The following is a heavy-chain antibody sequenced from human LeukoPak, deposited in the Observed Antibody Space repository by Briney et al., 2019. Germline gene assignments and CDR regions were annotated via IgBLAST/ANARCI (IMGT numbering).Heavy chain of an antibody. CDR2: INHSGST. J-gene: IGHJ4*02. CDR3: ATAYRNHVYAIPGAPRFDY. CDR1: GGSFSGYY. D-gene: IGHD5/OR15-5a*01. Sequence: SETLSLTCAVYGGSFSGYYWSWIRQPPGKGLEWIGEINHSGSTNYNPSLKSRVTISVDTSKNQFSLKLSSVTAADTAVYYCATAYRNHVYAIPGAPRFDYWGQGTLVTVSS. V-gene: IGHV4-34*01.